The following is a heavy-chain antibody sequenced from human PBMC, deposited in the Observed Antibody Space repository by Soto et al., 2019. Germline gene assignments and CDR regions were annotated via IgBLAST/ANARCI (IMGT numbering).Heavy chain of an antibody. CDR1: GYTFTSYA. Sequence: ASVKVSCKASGYTFTSYAMHWVRQAPGQRLEWMGWINAGNGNTKYSQKFQGRVTITRDTSASTAYMELSSLRSEDTAVYYCAFGLRYVDWTLDYWGQGTLVTVSS. CDR2: INAGNGNT. CDR3: AFGLRYVDWTLDY. D-gene: IGHD3-9*01. V-gene: IGHV1-3*01. J-gene: IGHJ4*02.